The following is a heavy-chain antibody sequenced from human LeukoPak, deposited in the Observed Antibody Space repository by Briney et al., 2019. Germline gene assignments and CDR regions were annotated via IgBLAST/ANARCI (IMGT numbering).Heavy chain of an antibody. V-gene: IGHV3-53*01. J-gene: IGHJ3*02. CDR2: IYSNGNT. Sequence: GVSLRLSCAASGFTVSSNYMSWVRQAPGKGLEWVSVIYSNGNTYYADSVRGRFAISRDNSQNTLYLQMNSLRDEDTAVYYCVILYYDILTGYPNAFDIWGQGTMVTVCS. D-gene: IGHD3-9*01. CDR1: GFTVSSNY. CDR3: VILYYDILTGYPNAFDI.